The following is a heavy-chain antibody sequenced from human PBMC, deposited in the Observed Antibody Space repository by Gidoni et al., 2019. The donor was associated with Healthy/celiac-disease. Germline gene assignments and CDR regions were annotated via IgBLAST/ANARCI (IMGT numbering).Heavy chain of an antibody. D-gene: IGHD5-18*01. J-gene: IGHJ3*02. CDR2: IYTSGST. V-gene: IGHV4-61*02. CDR3: ARTGYSYGPDAFDI. CDR1: GGSISSGSYY. Sequence: QVQLQESGPGLVKPSQTLSLTCPVSGGSISSGSYYWSWIRQPAGKGLEWIGRIYTSGSTNYNPSLKSRVTISVDTSKNQCSLKLSSVTAADTAVYYCARTGYSYGPDAFDIWGQGTMVTVSS.